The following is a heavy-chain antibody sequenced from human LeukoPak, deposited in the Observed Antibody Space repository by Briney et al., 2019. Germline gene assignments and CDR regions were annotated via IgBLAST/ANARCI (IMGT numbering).Heavy chain of an antibody. CDR2: INNSGGST. Sequence: GWSLTHSRAASGFTFRSFAINWVRPTPSKGLAWVSTINNSGGSTYYADSVKGRFTVSSDNSKNTLYLQMISLRAEDTAVYYCSKPVYSSSGYYGGDYWGQGTLVTVSS. D-gene: IGHD3-22*01. CDR3: SKPVYSSSGYYGGDY. J-gene: IGHJ4*02. CDR1: GFTFRSFA. V-gene: IGHV3-23*01.